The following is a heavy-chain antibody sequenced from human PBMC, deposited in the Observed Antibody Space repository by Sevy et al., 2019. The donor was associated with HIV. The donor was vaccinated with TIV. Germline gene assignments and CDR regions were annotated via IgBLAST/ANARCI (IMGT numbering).Heavy chain of an antibody. CDR2: IYYTGRV. Sequence: SETLSLTCSVSGGSIGSYYWAWVRQPPGKGLEWIGNIYYTGRVDYNHSLQSRVAMSVDTSKNQFSLALMSVTAADAAVYYCARSRFWNGYLDNWGQGALVTVSS. J-gene: IGHJ4*02. V-gene: IGHV4-59*13. CDR3: ARSRFWNGYLDN. D-gene: IGHD3-3*01. CDR1: GGSIGSYY.